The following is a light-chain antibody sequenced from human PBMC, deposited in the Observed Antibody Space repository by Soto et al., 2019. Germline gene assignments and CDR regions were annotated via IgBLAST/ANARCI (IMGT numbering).Light chain of an antibody. Sequence: QSALTQPASVSGSPGQSITISCTGTSGDVGNYNFVSWYQHHVGKAPKLMISDVSKRPSGVPDRFSGSKSGNTASLTISGLQAEDEADYYCCSSAGTYTSVFGGGTKVTVL. CDR2: DVS. J-gene: IGLJ3*02. CDR1: SGDVGNYNF. V-gene: IGLV2-11*01. CDR3: CSSAGTYTSV.